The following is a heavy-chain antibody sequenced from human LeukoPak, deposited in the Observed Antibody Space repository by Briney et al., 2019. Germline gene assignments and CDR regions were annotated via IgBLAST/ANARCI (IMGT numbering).Heavy chain of an antibody. CDR3: ARGLRNTDTFDI. J-gene: IGHJ3*02. CDR1: GFTFSSDA. V-gene: IGHV3-33*08. Sequence: GGSLRLSCAASGFTFSSDAMHWVRQAPGKGLEWVAVIWYDGSKYYADSVKGRFTISRDNSKNTVYLQMNSLRAEDTAVYYCARGLRNTDTFDIWGQGTMVTVSS. CDR2: IWYDGSK.